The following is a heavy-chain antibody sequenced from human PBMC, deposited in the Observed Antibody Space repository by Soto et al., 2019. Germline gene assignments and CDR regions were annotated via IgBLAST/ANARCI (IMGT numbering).Heavy chain of an antibody. V-gene: IGHV3-48*03. CDR1: GFTFSSYE. Sequence: GGSLRLSCAASGFTFSSYEMNWVRQAPGKGLEWVSFISSSGSTIYYADSVKGRFTISRDNAKNSLHLQMNSLRAEDTAVYYCVYGYYFDYWGQGTLVTVSS. J-gene: IGHJ4*02. CDR3: VYGYYFDY. D-gene: IGHD3-10*01. CDR2: ISSSGSTI.